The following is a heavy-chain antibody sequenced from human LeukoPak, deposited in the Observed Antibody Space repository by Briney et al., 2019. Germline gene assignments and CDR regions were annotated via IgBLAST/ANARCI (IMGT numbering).Heavy chain of an antibody. CDR3: ARSWLPPYAFDV. CDR2: INPNTGAT. J-gene: IGHJ3*01. CDR1: GYTFTGYY. D-gene: IGHD6-19*01. Sequence: ASLRVSCKASGYTFTGYYIHWVRQAPGQGLEWMGWINPNTGATKYAQNFQGRVTMTGDTSITTAFMDLSGLTSDDSALYYCARSWLPPYAFDVWGQGTMVSVSS. V-gene: IGHV1-2*02.